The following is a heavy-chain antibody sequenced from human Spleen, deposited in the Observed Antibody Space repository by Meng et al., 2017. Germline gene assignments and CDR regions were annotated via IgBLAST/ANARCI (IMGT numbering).Heavy chain of an antibody. D-gene: IGHD2-21*02. CDR1: GYTFTTYD. CDR3: ARGVLAYCGGDCSP. J-gene: IGHJ5*02. Sequence: ASVKVSCKTSGYTFTTYDINWVRQATGQGLEWMGWMNPNSGNTGYAQKFQGRATMTRNTSISTAYMELSGLRSEDTAVYYCARGVLAYCGGDCSPWGQGTLVTVSS. V-gene: IGHV1-8*01. CDR2: MNPNSGNT.